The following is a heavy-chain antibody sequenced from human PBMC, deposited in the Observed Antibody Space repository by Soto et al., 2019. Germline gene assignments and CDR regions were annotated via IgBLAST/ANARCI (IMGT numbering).Heavy chain of an antibody. CDR2: ISSSSSYT. D-gene: IGHD3-22*01. CDR1: GFTFSDYY. Sequence: GGSLRLSCAASGFTFSDYYMSWIRQAPGKGLEWVSYISSSSSYTNYADSVKGRFTISRDNAKNSLYLQMNSLRAEDTAVYYCARGASQNYDSSGYYPYYFDYWGQGTLVTVSS. V-gene: IGHV3-11*06. J-gene: IGHJ4*02. CDR3: ARGASQNYDSSGYYPYYFDY.